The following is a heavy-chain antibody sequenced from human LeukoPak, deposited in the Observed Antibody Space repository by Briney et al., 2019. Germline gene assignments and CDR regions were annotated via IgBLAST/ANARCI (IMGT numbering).Heavy chain of an antibody. D-gene: IGHD3-22*01. V-gene: IGHV3-30-3*02. CDR1: GFTFSSYA. J-gene: IGHJ4*02. CDR3: AKSYYYDSSGQYYFDH. CDR2: ISYDGSNK. Sequence: GGSLRLSCAASGFTFSSYAMHWVRQAPGKGLEWVAVISYDGSNKYYADSVKGRFTISRDNSKNTLYLQMNSLRAEDTAVYYCAKSYYYDSSGQYYFDHWGQGTLVTVSS.